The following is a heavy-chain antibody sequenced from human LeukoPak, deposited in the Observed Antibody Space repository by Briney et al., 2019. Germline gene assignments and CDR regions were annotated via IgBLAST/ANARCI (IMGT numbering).Heavy chain of an antibody. CDR2: ISYDGSNK. CDR1: GFTFSSYA. V-gene: IGHV3-30*04. D-gene: IGHD3-10*01. CDR3: AKSSPPPLWY. Sequence: PGGSLRLSCAASGFTFSSYAMHWVRQAPGKGLEGVAVISYDGSNKYYADSVKGRFTISRDNAKNTLYLQMNSLRAEDTAVYYCAKSSPPPLWYWGQGTLVTVSS. J-gene: IGHJ4*02.